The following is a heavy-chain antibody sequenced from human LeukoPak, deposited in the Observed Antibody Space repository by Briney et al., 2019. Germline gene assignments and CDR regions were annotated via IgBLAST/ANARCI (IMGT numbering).Heavy chain of an antibody. V-gene: IGHV3-7*01. CDR1: GFTFSSYW. D-gene: IGHD6-13*01. CDR3: ARVPASIAAAGTGY. CDR2: IKQDGSEK. Sequence: GGSLRLSCAASGFTFSSYWMSWVRQAPGKGLEWVANIKQDGSEKYYVNSVKGRFTISRDNAKNSLYLQMNSLRAEDTAVYYCARVPASIAAAGTGYWGQGTLVTVSS. J-gene: IGHJ4*02.